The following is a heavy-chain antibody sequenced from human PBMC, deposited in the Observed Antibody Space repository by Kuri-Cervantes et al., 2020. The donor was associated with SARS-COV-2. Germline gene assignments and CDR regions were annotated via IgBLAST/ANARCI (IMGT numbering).Heavy chain of an antibody. D-gene: IGHD2-2*02. J-gene: IGHJ6*02. CDR1: GGTFSNYA. V-gene: IGHV1-69*04. CDR2: IIPNLSIA. Sequence: SVKVSCKASGGTFSNYAISWVRQAPGQRLEWMGRIIPNLSIANYAQKFQGRVTITTDKPTSTAYMEMSSLRSEDTAVYYCARGLYCSSTSCYTYYYYGLDVWGQGTTVTVSS. CDR3: ARGLYCSSTSCYTYYYYGLDV.